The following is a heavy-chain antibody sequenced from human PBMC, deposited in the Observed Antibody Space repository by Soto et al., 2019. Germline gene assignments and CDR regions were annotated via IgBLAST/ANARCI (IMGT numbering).Heavy chain of an antibody. J-gene: IGHJ4*02. CDR3: ARVWDDYDY. CDR1: GGSISSYY. Sequence: SETLSLTCTVSGGSISSYYWSWIRQPPGKGLEWIGSIYYSGSTYYNPSLKSRVTISVDTSKNQFSLKLSSVTAADTAVYYCARVWDDYDYWGQGTLVTAPQ. D-gene: IGHD4-17*01. V-gene: IGHV4-59*01. CDR2: IYYSGST.